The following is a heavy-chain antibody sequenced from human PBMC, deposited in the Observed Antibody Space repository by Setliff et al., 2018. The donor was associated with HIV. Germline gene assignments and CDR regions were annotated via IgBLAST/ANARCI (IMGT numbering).Heavy chain of an antibody. Sequence: SETLSLTCTVSGDSISSHYWSWIRQPPGKGLEWIGTMYSSGRVSYNSSLKTRVTISGDTSKNHFSLNMTSVTAADTAVYYCARPVSKYFYAMGVWGLGTTVTVSS. V-gene: IGHV4-59*11. CDR2: MYSSGRV. J-gene: IGHJ6*02. CDR1: GDSISSHY. CDR3: ARPVSKYFYAMGV.